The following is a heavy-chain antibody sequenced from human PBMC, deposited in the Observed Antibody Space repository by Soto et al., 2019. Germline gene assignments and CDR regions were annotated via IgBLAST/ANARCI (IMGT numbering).Heavy chain of an antibody. CDR1: GASINSYY. Sequence: PSETLSLTCAVSGASINSYYWSWIRQPPGKGLEWIGYIYYSGSTNYNPSLKSRVTMSVDTSKNHFSLQLSSVTAADTAVYYCARHRYNDILAGYYKKYHFDYWGPGALVTVSS. D-gene: IGHD3-9*01. CDR3: ARHRYNDILAGYYKKYHFDY. V-gene: IGHV4-59*08. J-gene: IGHJ4*02. CDR2: IYYSGST.